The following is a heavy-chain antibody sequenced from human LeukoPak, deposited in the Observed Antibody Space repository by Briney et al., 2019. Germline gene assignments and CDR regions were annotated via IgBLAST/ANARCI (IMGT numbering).Heavy chain of an antibody. D-gene: IGHD6-19*01. CDR3: ASIPRGGSYLPPRGVG. Sequence: SETLSLTCAVYGGSFSGYYWSWIRQPPGKGLEWIGEINHSGSTNYNPSLKSRVTISVDTSKNQFSLKLSSVTAADTAVYYCASIPRGGSYLPPRGVGWGQGTLVTVSS. CDR2: INHSGST. CDR1: GGSFSGYY. V-gene: IGHV4-34*01. J-gene: IGHJ4*02.